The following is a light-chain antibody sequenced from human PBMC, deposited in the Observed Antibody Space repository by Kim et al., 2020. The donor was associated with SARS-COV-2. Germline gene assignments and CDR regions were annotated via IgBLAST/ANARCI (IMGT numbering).Light chain of an antibody. CDR1: KLGDKY. V-gene: IGLV3-1*01. J-gene: IGLJ1*01. CDR3: QAWDSSTAI. CDR2: QST. Sequence: SYELTQPPSVSVSPGQTASITCSGDKLGDKYVCWYQQKPGQSPVLVIYQSTKRPSGIPERFSGSNSGNTATLTISGTQAMDEADYYCQAWDSSTAIFGTGTKVTVL.